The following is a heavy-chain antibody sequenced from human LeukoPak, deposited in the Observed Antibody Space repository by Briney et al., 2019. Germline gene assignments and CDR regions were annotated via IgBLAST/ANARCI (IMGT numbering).Heavy chain of an antibody. V-gene: IGHV3-23*01. D-gene: IGHD6-13*01. CDR2: ISGSGGST. CDR3: AKCGSSWYSCSY. Sequence: PGGSLRLSCAASGFTFSNYYMSWVRQAPGKGLEWVSAISGSGGSTYYADSVKGRFTISRDNSKNTLYLQMNSLRAEDTAVYYCAKCGSSWYSCSYWGQGTLVTVSS. J-gene: IGHJ4*02. CDR1: GFTFSNYY.